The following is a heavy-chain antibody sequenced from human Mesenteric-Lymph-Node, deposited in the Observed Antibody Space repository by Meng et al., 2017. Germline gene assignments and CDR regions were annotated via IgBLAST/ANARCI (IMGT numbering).Heavy chain of an antibody. V-gene: IGHV4-30-4*01. CDR2: IYYSGST. D-gene: IGHD2-15*01. Sequence: HRRQPGPELVKPSAPSSLTCIVSVGSISNSDYYWSWIRQPPGKGLEWIGYIYYSGSTYYNPSLKSRVTISVDTSKNQFSLKLSSVTAADTAVHYCARVGYCSGGSCSFRYFDYWGQGILVTVSS. J-gene: IGHJ4*02. CDR3: ARVGYCSGGSCSFRYFDY. CDR1: VGSISNSDYY.